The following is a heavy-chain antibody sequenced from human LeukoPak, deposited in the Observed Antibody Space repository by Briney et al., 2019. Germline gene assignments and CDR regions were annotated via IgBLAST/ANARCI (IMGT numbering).Heavy chain of an antibody. V-gene: IGHV1-58*02. CDR3: AADTPMISAPYPNGGGYYYGMDV. D-gene: IGHD3-22*01. J-gene: IGHJ6*02. CDR1: VFTFTISA. Sequence: TSVTVSFKASVFTFTISAMQWVRQARGQRLEWIGCIVVCSGNTNYAQKFQESVTITRDMSTSTAYMEMSSLTSEDTAVYYCAADTPMISAPYPNGGGYYYGMDVWGQGTTVTVSS. CDR2: IVVCSGNT.